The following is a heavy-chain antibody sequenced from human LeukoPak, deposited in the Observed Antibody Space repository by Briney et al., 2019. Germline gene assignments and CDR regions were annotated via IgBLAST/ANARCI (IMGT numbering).Heavy chain of an antibody. CDR1: GFTFSSYA. Sequence: GRSLRLSCAASGFTFSSYAMHWVRQAPGKWLEWVAVISYDGSNKYYADSVKGRFTISRDNSKNTLYLQMNSLRAEDTAVYYCAGREGGYDIEHPFDYWGQGTLVTVSS. CDR2: ISYDGSNK. D-gene: IGHD5-12*01. CDR3: AGREGGYDIEHPFDY. V-gene: IGHV3-30*04. J-gene: IGHJ4*02.